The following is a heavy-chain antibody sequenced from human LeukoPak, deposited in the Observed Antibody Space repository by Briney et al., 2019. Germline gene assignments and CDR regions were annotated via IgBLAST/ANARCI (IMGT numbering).Heavy chain of an antibody. J-gene: IGHJ4*02. CDR3: ARGELRNTAMVLFGY. CDR2: ISYDGSSK. CDR1: GFTFSSYA. Sequence: GRSLRLSCAASGFTFSSYAMHWVRQAPGKGLEWVSVISYDGSSKYYADSVKGRFTSSRDNSKNTLDLQMNSLRAEDTAVYYCARGELRNTAMVLFGYWGQGTLVTVSS. V-gene: IGHV3-30-3*01. D-gene: IGHD5-18*01.